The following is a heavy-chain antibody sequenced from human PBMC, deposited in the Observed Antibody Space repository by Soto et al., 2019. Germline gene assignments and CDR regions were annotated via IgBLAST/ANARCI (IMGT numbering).Heavy chain of an antibody. CDR2: IIPVFGTA. D-gene: IGHD3-9*01. J-gene: IGHJ6*02. Sequence: QVQLVQSGAEVKKPGSSVKVSCKASGGSLSNYGISWVRQAPGQGLEWMGGIIPVFGTANYAQKFQGRVTITADESTSIVYMDVTSLRSGDTAVYYCARGGATKIVVTTYYARDVWGQGTTVTVSS. V-gene: IGHV1-69*12. CDR3: ARGGATKIVVTTYYARDV. CDR1: GGSLSNYG.